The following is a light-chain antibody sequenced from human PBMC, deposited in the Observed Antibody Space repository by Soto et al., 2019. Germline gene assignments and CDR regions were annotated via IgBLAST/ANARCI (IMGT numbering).Light chain of an antibody. Sequence: EIVLTQSPGTLSLSPGERATLSCRASQSVSSSYLAWYQQKPGQAPRLLIYGASSRATGIPDRFIGSGSGTAITLTISRLEPDGFAVDYCQQYGSSPRTIGQGTKVYIK. CDR3: QQYGSSPRT. V-gene: IGKV3-20*01. J-gene: IGKJ1*01. CDR1: QSVSSSY. CDR2: GAS.